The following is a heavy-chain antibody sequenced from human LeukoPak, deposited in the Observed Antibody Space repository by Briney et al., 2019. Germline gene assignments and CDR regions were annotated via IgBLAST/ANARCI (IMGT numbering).Heavy chain of an antibody. CDR3: ARVGPSDILTGQLDN. CDR1: GGTFSSYA. D-gene: IGHD3-9*01. J-gene: IGHJ4*02. V-gene: IGHV1-69*06. Sequence: SVKVSCKASGGTFSSYAISWVRQAPGQGLEWMGGIIPIYGTANYAQKFQGRVTITADKSTSTAYMELSSLRSEDTAVYYCARVGPSDILTGQLDNWGQGTLVTVSS. CDR2: IIPIYGTA.